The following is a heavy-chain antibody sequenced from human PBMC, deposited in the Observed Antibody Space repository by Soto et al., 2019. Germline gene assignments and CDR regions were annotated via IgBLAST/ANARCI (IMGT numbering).Heavy chain of an antibody. D-gene: IGHD4-17*01. CDR2: IYYSGST. CDR3: AINGYGDYAEYFQH. Sequence: ASETLSLTCTVSGGSISSYYWSWIRQPPGKGLEWIGYIYYSGSTNYNPSLKSRVTISVDTSKNQFSLKLSSVTAADTAVYYCAINGYGDYAEYFQHWGQGTLVTVSS. CDR1: GGSISSYY. J-gene: IGHJ1*01. V-gene: IGHV4-59*01.